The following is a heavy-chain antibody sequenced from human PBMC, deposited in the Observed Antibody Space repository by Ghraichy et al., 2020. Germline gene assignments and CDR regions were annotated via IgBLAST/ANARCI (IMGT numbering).Heavy chain of an antibody. J-gene: IGHJ3*02. D-gene: IGHD3-22*01. Sequence: SETLSLTCAVSGGSISSGDYSWSWIRQPPGKALEWIGYIYHSGNAYYNPSLKSRVTISADRSKNQISLELTSVTAADTAVYYCARAPYDDGFYDDGFDIWGQGTMVTVSS. CDR2: IYHSGNA. CDR3: ARAPYDDGFYDDGFDI. V-gene: IGHV4-30-2*01. CDR1: GGSISSGDYS.